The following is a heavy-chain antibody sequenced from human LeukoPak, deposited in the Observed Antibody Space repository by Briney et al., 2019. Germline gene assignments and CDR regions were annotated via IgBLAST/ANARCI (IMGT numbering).Heavy chain of an antibody. V-gene: IGHV4-39*01. CDR2: IYYSGST. Sequence: SETLSLTCTVSGGSISSSSYYWGWIRQPPGKGLEWIGSIYYSGSTYYNPSLKSRATISVDTSKNQFSLKLSFVTAADTAVYYCARHGTREGPKVVPYYFDYWGQGTLVTVSS. D-gene: IGHD4-23*01. CDR1: GGSISSSSYY. J-gene: IGHJ4*02. CDR3: ARHGTREGPKVVPYYFDY.